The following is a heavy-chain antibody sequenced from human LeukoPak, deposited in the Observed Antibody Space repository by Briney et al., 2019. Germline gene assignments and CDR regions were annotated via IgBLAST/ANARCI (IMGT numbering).Heavy chain of an antibody. J-gene: IGHJ4*02. D-gene: IGHD2-2*01. CDR1: GFTFSSYG. V-gene: IGHV3-30*02. CDR3: AKESCSSTSCYEKY. CDR2: IRYDGSNK. Sequence: GGSLRLSCAASGFTFSSYGMHWVRQAPGKGLEWVAFIRYDGSNKYYADSVKGRFTISRDNSKNTLYLQMNSLRAEDTAVYYCAKESCSSTSCYEKYWGQGTLVTVSS.